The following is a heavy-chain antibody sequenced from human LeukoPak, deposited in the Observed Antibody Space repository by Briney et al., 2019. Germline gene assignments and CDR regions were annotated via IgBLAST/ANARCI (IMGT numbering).Heavy chain of an antibody. CDR1: GDSFSNYW. V-gene: IGHV5-51*01. CDR2: IYPGDYET. Sequence: GESLKISCEGSGDSFSNYWIGWVRQMPGKGLEWMGIIYPGDYETRYSPSFQGLVTISVDKSICTAYLQWSSLKASDTAMYYCAIPPGYCGNDCSFDHWGQGTLVTVSS. J-gene: IGHJ4*02. CDR3: AIPPGYCGNDCSFDH. D-gene: IGHD2-21*02.